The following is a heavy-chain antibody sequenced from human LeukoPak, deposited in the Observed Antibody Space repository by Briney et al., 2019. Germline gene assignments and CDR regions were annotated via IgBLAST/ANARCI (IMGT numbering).Heavy chain of an antibody. D-gene: IGHD2-15*01. CDR3: ARDYDFYCSGGSCYSPRLSDY. Sequence: GGSLRLSCAASGFTFSSYSMNWVRQAPGKGLEWVSSISSSSSYIYYADSVKGRFTISRDNAKNSLYLQMNSLRAEDTAVYYCARDYDFYCSGGSCYSPRLSDYWGQGTLVTVSS. CDR1: GFTFSSYS. V-gene: IGHV3-21*01. CDR2: ISSSSSYI. J-gene: IGHJ4*02.